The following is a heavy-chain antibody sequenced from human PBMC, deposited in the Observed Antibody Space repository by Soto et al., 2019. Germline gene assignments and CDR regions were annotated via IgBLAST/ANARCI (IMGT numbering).Heavy chain of an antibody. CDR3: ARVGYSGYGYYMDV. D-gene: IGHD5-12*01. J-gene: IGHJ6*03. CDR2: ISSSSSYI. CDR1: GFTFSRYS. V-gene: IGHV3-21*01. Sequence: GSLRLSCAASGFTFSRYSMNWVRQAPGKGLEWVSSISSSSSYIYYADSVKGRFTISRDNAKNSLYLQMNSLRAEDTAVYYCARVGYSGYGYYMDVWGKGTTVTVSS.